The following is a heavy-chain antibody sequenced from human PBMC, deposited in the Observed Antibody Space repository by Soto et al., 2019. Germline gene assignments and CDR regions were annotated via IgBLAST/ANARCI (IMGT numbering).Heavy chain of an antibody. CDR2: IIPIFATA. D-gene: IGHD3-16*01. Sequence: QVQLVQSGAEVKKPGSSVKVSCKASGGTFSSYAINWVRQAPGQGLEWMGGIIPIFATADYAQKSQGRVTITAYESTSTAYMELSSLRSEDTAVYYCAQCLLGVNYYYGMDVWGQGTTVTVSS. V-gene: IGHV1-69*12. CDR1: GGTFSSYA. J-gene: IGHJ6*02. CDR3: AQCLLGVNYYYGMDV.